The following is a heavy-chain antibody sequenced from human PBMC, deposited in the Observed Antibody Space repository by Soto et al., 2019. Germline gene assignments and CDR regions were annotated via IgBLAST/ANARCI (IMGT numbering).Heavy chain of an antibody. J-gene: IGHJ6*02. CDR1: GFPISSTYS. V-gene: IGHV4-38-2*02. D-gene: IGHD4-17*01. CDR3: ARVTMVIRDSDHFGVDV. CDR2: ISHSGTT. Sequence: SETLSLTCLVSGFPISSTYSWGWIRQPPVKGLEWIGSISHSGTTSYSPSLTSRVSISVDTSKNQVSLKLTSVTAADTAVYFCARVTMVIRDSDHFGVDVWGHGTTVTVSS.